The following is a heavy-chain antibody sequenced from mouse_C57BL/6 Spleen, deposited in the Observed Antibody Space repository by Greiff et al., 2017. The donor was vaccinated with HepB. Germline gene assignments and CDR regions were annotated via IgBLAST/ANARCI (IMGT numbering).Heavy chain of an antibody. D-gene: IGHD2-3*01. CDR1: GYTFTSYT. V-gene: IGHV1-4*01. CDR2: INPSSGYT. CDR3: ARGGIYDGYYYFDY. Sequence: VQLQQSGAELARPGASVKMSCKASGYTFTSYTMHWVKQRPGQGLEWIGYINPSSGYTKYNQKFKDKATLTADKSSSTAYLQLSSLTSEDSAVYYCARGGIYDGYYYFDYWGQGTTLTVSS. J-gene: IGHJ2*01.